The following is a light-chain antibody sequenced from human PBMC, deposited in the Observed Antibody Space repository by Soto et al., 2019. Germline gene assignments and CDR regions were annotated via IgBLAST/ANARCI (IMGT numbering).Light chain of an antibody. V-gene: IGKV1-17*01. CDR2: AAY. CDR3: LYHNSYPLT. Sequence: EIQMTQSPSYLYEYVGDRVTITCRASQGIRNDLGWYQQKPGKAHKRVIYAAYSLQSGVQSRFSGSGSVTEFTLTIRSLHPEEFATYYCLYHNSYPLTVCHGTKVDIK. CDR1: QGIRND. J-gene: IGKJ1*01.